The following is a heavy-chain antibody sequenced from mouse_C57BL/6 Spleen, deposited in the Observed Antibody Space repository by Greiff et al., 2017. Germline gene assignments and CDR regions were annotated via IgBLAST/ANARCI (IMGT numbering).Heavy chain of an antibody. CDR1: GYTFTDYY. D-gene: IGHD2-1*01. Sequence: VQLQQSGPVLVKPGASVKMSCKASGYTFTDYYMNWVKQSHGKSLEWIGVINPYNGGTSYNQKFKGKATLTVDKSSSTAYMELNSLTSEDSAVYYCARWGNSFAYWGQGTLVTVSA. V-gene: IGHV1-19*01. CDR3: ARWGNSFAY. J-gene: IGHJ3*01. CDR2: INPYNGGT.